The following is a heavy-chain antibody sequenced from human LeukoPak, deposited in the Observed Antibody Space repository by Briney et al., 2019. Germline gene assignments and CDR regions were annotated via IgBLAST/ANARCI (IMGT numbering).Heavy chain of an antibody. CDR2: INHSGST. J-gene: IGHJ5*02. CDR1: GGSFSGYY. V-gene: IGHV4-34*01. CDR3: ARGPMYYDFWSGCYTKWFDP. D-gene: IGHD3-3*01. Sequence: PSETLSLTCAVYGGSFSGYYWSWIRQPPGKGLEWIGEINHSGSTNYNPSLKSRVTISVDTSKNQFSLKLSSVTAADTAVYYCARGPMYYDFWSGCYTKWFDPWGQGTLVTVSS.